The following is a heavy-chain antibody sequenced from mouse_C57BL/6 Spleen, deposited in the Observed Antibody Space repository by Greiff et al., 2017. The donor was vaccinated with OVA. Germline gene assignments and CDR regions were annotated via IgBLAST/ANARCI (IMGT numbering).Heavy chain of an antibody. CDR2: ISSGGSYT. V-gene: IGHV5-6*01. J-gene: IGHJ2*01. D-gene: IGHD2-4*01. CDR3: ARVYEYDYFDY. CDR1: GFTFSSYG. Sequence: EVKLVESGGDLVKPGGSLKLSCAASGFTFSSYGMSWVRQTPDKRLEWVATISSGGSYTYYPDSVKGRFTISRDNAKNTLYLQMSSLKSEDTAMYYCARVYEYDYFDYWGQGTTLTVSS.